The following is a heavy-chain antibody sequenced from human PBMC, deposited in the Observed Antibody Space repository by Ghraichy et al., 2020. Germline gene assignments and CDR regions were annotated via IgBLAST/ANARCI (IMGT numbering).Heavy chain of an antibody. Sequence: GSLRLSCTVSGGSISSSSYYWGWIRQPPGKGLEWIGSIYYSGSTYYNPSLKSRVTISVDTSKNQFSLKLSSVTAADTAVYYCASGMVTPGPFDYWGQGTLVTVSS. CDR3: ASGMVTPGPFDY. D-gene: IGHD2-21*02. V-gene: IGHV4-39*01. J-gene: IGHJ4*02. CDR1: GGSISSSSYY. CDR2: IYYSGST.